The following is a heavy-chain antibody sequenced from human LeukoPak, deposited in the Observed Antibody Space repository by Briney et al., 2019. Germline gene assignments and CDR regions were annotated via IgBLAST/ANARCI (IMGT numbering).Heavy chain of an antibody. D-gene: IGHD6-19*01. CDR2: LELDDDK. Sequence: SAPTLAITTQTVTLTSTFSRFSRSTSGEGVGWIRQPTWKALKWLARLELDDDKYYSTSLKTRLTNFKDTYKKQVVLTISNLDTVDTATYYCARTLSYSSGWAYYYMDVWGKGTT. CDR3: ARTLSYSSGWAYYYMDV. CDR1: RFSRSTSGEG. V-gene: IGHV2-70*11. J-gene: IGHJ6*03.